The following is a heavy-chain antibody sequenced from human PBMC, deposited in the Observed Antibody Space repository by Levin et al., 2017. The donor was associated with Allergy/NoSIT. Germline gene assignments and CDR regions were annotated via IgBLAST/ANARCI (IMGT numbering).Heavy chain of an antibody. CDR1: GGSISSSSYY. J-gene: IGHJ6*02. CDR2: IYYSGST. CDR3: ARGKLLWFGELLYNDLYGMDV. Sequence: SQTLSLTCTVSGGSISSSSYYWGWIRQPPGKGLEWIGSIYYSGSTYYNPSLKSRVTISVDTSKNQFSLKLSSVTAADTAVYYCARGKLLWFGELLYNDLYGMDVWGQGTTVTVSS. V-gene: IGHV4-39*01. D-gene: IGHD3-10*01.